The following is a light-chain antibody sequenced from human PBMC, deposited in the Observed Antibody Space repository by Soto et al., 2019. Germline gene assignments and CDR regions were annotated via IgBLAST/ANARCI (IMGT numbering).Light chain of an antibody. CDR2: GNI. J-gene: IGLJ3*02. V-gene: IGLV1-40*01. Sequence: QSVLTQPPSVSGAPGQRVTISCTGSSSNIGTGYDVHWYQQIPGTAPKLLIYGNINRPSGVPDRFSASKSGTSASLAITGLQAEDEADYYCQSYDSSLSASVFGGGTKVTVL. CDR3: QSYDSSLSASV. CDR1: SSNIGTGYD.